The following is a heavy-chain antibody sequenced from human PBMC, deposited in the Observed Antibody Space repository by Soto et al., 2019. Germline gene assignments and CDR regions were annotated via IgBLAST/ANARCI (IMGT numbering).Heavy chain of an antibody. CDR2: IYYSGTA. Sequence: SENLSLTCTASGVSISAYYWSWIRQSPGKGLEWIGYIYYSGTANYNPSLKSRVTISLDTSKNQFSLKLTSVTAADTAVHYCARDRRVRGVIRPGDVWGQGITPTVSS. D-gene: IGHD3-10*01. CDR3: ARDRRVRGVIRPGDV. J-gene: IGHJ6*02. V-gene: IGHV4-59*01. CDR1: GVSISAYY.